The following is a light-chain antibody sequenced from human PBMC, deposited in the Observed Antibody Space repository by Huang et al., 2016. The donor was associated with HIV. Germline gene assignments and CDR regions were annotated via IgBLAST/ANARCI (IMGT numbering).Light chain of an antibody. CDR1: QSILSY. V-gene: IGKV1-39*01. J-gene: IGKJ3*01. Sequence: SLSESVGDRVTITCRAIQSILSYLNWYQQKPGKATKLLSYAESILQSGVPSMFSGSGCGTDFTLTISSLQPEDFATYYCQQSYTTPRGFTFGPGTKVDIK. CDR3: QQSYTTPRGFT. CDR2: AES.